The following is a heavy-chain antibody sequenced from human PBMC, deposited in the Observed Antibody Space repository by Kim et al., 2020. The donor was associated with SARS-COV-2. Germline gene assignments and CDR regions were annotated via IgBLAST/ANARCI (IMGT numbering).Heavy chain of an antibody. Sequence: GGSLRLSCAASGFTFRSHGMHWGRQAPGKGLEWVAVISYDGSDKYYADSVNGRFTVSRDNSKNTVYLQMNSLRAEDTAVYYCARDNRGAVQLWPHDIGYWGRGNLVTVAS. CDR3: ARDNRGAVQLWPHDIGY. V-gene: IGHV3-33*05. J-gene: IGHJ4*02. CDR2: ISYDGSDK. CDR1: GFTFRSHG. D-gene: IGHD1-1*01.